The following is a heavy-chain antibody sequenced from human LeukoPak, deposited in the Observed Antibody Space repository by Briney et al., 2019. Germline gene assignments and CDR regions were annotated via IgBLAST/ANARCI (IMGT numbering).Heavy chain of an antibody. J-gene: IGHJ5*02. V-gene: IGHV1-18*01. CDR3: AGDRPLRYFGQVAPNWFDP. D-gene: IGHD3-9*01. CDR1: GYTFTRFG. Sequence: ASVKVSCKVSGYTFTRFGVNWVRQAPGQGLEWMGWISANNVNTHYAQKFQGRVTMTTDTSTSTAYMELRSLRSDDTAVYYCAGDRPLRYFGQVAPNWFDPWGQGTLVTVSS. CDR2: ISANNVNT.